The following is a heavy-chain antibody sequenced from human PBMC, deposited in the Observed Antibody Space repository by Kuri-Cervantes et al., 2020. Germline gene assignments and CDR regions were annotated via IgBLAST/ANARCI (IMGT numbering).Heavy chain of an antibody. Sequence: ASVKVSCKASGYTFTGYYMHWVRQALGQGLEWMGWINPNSGGTNYAQKFQGRVTMTRDTSISTAYMELSRLRSDDTAVYYCARGVWIQLWTQHHPIQNWFDPWGQGTLVTVSS. V-gene: IGHV1-2*02. CDR2: INPNSGGT. J-gene: IGHJ5*02. CDR1: GYTFTGYY. CDR3: ARGVWIQLWTQHHPIQNWFDP. D-gene: IGHD5-18*01.